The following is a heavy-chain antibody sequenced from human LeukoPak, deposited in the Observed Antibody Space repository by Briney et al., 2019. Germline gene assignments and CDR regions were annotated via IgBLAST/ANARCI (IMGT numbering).Heavy chain of an antibody. D-gene: IGHD2-2*01. J-gene: IGHJ6*03. CDR1: GYTFTSYD. V-gene: IGHV1-8*03. Sequence: RRASVKVPCKASGYTFTSYDINWVRQATGQGLEWMGWMNPNSGNTGYAQKFQGRVTITRNTSISTAYMELSSLRSEDTAVYYCARGETGYCSSTSCSYYYYYYMDVWGKGTTVTVSS. CDR3: ARGETGYCSSTSCSYYYYYYMDV. CDR2: MNPNSGNT.